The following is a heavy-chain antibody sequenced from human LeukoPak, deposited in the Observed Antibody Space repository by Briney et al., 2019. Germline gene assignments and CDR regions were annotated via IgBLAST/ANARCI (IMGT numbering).Heavy chain of an antibody. CDR2: ISSSSSYI. Sequence: GGPLRLSCAASGFAFSSYSMNWVRQAPGKGLEWVSSISSSSSYIYYADSVKGRFTISRDNAKNSLYLQMNSLRAEDTAVYYCARVESAAAPLHLDAFEIWGQGTMVTVSS. CDR3: ARVESAAAPLHLDAFEI. D-gene: IGHD6-13*01. CDR1: GFAFSSYS. J-gene: IGHJ3*02. V-gene: IGHV3-21*01.